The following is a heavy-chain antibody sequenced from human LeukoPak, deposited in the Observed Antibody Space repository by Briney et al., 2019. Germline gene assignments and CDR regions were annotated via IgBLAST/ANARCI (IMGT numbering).Heavy chain of an antibody. V-gene: IGHV5-51*01. D-gene: IGHD7-27*01. CDR3: ARRVGTQYYFDY. CDR1: GFTFTSYW. CDR2: IYPGDSDT. J-gene: IGHJ4*02. Sequence: GGSLRLSCAASGFTFTSYWIGWVRQMPGKGLEWMGIIYPGDSDTRYSPSFQGQTTIPADKSISTAYLQWSSLNASDTAMYYCARRVGTQYYFDYWGQGTPVTVSS.